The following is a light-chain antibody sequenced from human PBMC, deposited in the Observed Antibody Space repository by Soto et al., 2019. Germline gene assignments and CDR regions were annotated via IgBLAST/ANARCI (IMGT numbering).Light chain of an antibody. J-gene: IGKJ5*01. CDR2: AAS. V-gene: IGKV1-9*01. CDR1: QGISSY. CDR3: QQYYSYPT. Sequence: IQFTQSPSFLFASVGARVTLTCRASQGISSYLAWYQQKPGKAPKLLIYAASTLQSGVPSRFSGSGSGTDFTLTISCLQSEDFATYYCQQYYSYPTFGQGTRLEIK.